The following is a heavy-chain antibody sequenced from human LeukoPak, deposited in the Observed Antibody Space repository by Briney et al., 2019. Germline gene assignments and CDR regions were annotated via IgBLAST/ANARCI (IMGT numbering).Heavy chain of an antibody. D-gene: IGHD1-14*01. CDR1: GGSISSYY. J-gene: IGHJ6*03. CDR3: ARRNHYFYYMDV. V-gene: IGHV4-4*09. CDR2: IFPSGSA. Sequence: SETLSLTCTVSGGSISSYYWSWIRQSPVKGLEWIGYIFPSGSAFYNPSLESRVTISQDTSENQFSLRLSSVTATDTAVYYCARRNHYFYYMDVWGKGTTVTVSS.